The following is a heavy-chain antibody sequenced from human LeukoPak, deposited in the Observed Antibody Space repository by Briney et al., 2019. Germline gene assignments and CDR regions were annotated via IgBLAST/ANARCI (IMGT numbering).Heavy chain of an antibody. Sequence: PGGSLRLSCSASGFTFSTYSTHWVRQAPGKGLQYVSAISSDGRSTYYADSVKGRFTISRDNSKNTLYLQMSSLRAEDTAVYYCVSSDWAFDYWGQGTLVTVSS. J-gene: IGHJ4*02. CDR3: VSSDWAFDY. D-gene: IGHD6-19*01. CDR2: ISSDGRST. V-gene: IGHV3-64D*06. CDR1: GFTFSTYS.